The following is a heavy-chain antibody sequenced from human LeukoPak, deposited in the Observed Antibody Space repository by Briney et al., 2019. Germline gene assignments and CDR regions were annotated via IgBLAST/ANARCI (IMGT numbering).Heavy chain of an antibody. Sequence: PSETLSLTCTVSGGSISSYYWSWIRQPAGKGLEWTGRIYTSGSTNYNPSLKSRVTTSVDKSKNQFSLKLSSVTAADTAVYYCATDSSGYQSYWGQGTLVTVSS. CDR3: ATDSSGYQSY. CDR1: GGSISSYY. V-gene: IGHV4-4*07. CDR2: IYTSGST. J-gene: IGHJ4*02. D-gene: IGHD3-22*01.